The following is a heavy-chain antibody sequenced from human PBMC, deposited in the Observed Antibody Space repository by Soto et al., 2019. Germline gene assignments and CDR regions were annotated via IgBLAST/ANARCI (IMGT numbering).Heavy chain of an antibody. D-gene: IGHD4-17*01. CDR1: GLTFSNYA. CDR3: ARESSSTVTTGGGGSAKDY. Sequence: QVHLVESGGGVVQPGRSLRLSCAASGLTFSNYAMHWVLQAPGKGLEWVAFISYDGTNRCYPDSVKGRFTISRDNSKNTLYLQMNSLKTEDTAVYYCARESSSTVTTGGGGSAKDYRGQGTLVTVSS. J-gene: IGHJ4*02. V-gene: IGHV3-30-3*01. CDR2: ISYDGTNR.